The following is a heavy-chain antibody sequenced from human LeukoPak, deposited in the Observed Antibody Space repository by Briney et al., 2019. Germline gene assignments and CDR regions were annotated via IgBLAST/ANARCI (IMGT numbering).Heavy chain of an antibody. CDR3: ARVPRHCSSTSCYLYNWFDP. Sequence: SETLPLTCKLAGGSIRSYYWSWIRQPPGKGLEWIGYIYYSGSTNYNPSLKSRVTISVDTSKNQFSLKLSSVTAANTAVYYCARVPRHCSSTSCYLYNWFDPWGQGTLVTVSS. CDR2: IYYSGST. J-gene: IGHJ5*02. D-gene: IGHD2-2*01. CDR1: GGSIRSYY. V-gene: IGHV4-59*01.